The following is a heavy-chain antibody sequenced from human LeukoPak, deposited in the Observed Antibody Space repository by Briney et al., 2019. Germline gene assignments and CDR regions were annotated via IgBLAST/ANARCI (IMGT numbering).Heavy chain of an antibody. CDR2: ISGSGGST. CDR1: GFTFSSYA. J-gene: IGHJ6*02. CDR3: AREPTDQPLSPPYGMDV. D-gene: IGHD2-2*01. Sequence: GGSLRLSCAASGFTFSSYAMSWVRQAPGKGLEWVSAISGSGGSTYYADSVKGRFTISRDNSKNTLYLQMNSLRAEDTAVYYCAREPTDQPLSPPYGMDVWGQGTTVTVSS. V-gene: IGHV3-23*01.